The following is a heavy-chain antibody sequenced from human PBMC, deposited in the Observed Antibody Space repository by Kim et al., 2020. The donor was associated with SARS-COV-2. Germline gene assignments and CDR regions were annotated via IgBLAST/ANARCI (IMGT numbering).Heavy chain of an antibody. J-gene: IGHJ6*01. V-gene: IGHV4-34*01. D-gene: IGHD3-22*01. Sequence: SETLSLTCAVYGGSFSGYYWSWIRQPPGKGLEWIGEINHSGSTNYNPSLKSRVTISVDTSKNQFSLKLSSVTAADTAVYYCARGSEGITMIVVVKPYYYYAMDMCGQGATGSAS. CDR3: ARGSEGITMIVVVKPYYYYAMDM. CDR2: INHSGST. CDR1: GGSFSGYY.